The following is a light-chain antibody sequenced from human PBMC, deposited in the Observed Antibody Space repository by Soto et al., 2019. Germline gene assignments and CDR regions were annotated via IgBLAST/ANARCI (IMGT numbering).Light chain of an antibody. CDR2: EVS. V-gene: IGLV2-14*01. CDR3: TSYTSSTSYV. Sequence: QSALTQSASVSGSPGQSITIPCTGTSSDGGGYNRVSWYQQHPGKAPKLMIYEVSKRPSGVSNRFSGSKSGYTASLTISGLQAEDDADYYCTSYTSSTSYVFGTGTKLTVL. J-gene: IGLJ1*01. CDR1: SSDGGGYNR.